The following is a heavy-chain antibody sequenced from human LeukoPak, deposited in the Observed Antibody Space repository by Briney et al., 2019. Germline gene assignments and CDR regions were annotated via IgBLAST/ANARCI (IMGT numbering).Heavy chain of an antibody. CDR3: ARFLGIGSQRYYFDS. Sequence: SQTLSLTCALSGDTVSSNSAAWSWIRQSPSRGLEWLGRTYYRSKWYHDYAVSVRSRVTVNPDTSKNQFSLQLNSVTPEDTAVYYCARFLGIGSQRYYFDSWGQGTLVTVSS. CDR2: TYYRSKWYH. CDR1: GDTVSSNSAA. V-gene: IGHV6-1*01. D-gene: IGHD6-19*01. J-gene: IGHJ4*02.